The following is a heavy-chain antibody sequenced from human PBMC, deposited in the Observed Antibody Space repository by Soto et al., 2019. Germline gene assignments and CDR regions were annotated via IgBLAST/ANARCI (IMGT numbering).Heavy chain of an antibody. CDR2: IYYSGST. V-gene: IGHV4-61*01. Sequence: SETLSLTCTVSGGSVSSGNYYWSWIRQPPGKGLEWIGYIYYSGSTYHNPALKSLVTILVNTSKNQFSLKLISVTASYTAGYYWARGRRYYCDYTGPFYFEHWGQGTLVTVSS. CDR1: GGSVSSGNYY. CDR3: ARGRRYYCDYTGPFYFEH. D-gene: IGHD3-22*01. J-gene: IGHJ4*02.